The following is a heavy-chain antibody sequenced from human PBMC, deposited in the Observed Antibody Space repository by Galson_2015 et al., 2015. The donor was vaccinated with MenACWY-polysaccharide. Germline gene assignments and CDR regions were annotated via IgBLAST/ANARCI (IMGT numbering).Heavy chain of an antibody. CDR2: ISSSSSTI. J-gene: IGHJ4*02. CDR1: GFTFSTYS. V-gene: IGHV3-48*02. Sequence: SLRLSCAASGFTFSTYSMNWVRQAPGKGLEWVSYISSSSSTIYYVDSVKGRFTISRDNAKNSLYLQMNTLRDEDTAVYYCARVPGYSYGYYDWWGQGTLVTVSS. CDR3: ARVPGYSYGYYDW. D-gene: IGHD5-18*01.